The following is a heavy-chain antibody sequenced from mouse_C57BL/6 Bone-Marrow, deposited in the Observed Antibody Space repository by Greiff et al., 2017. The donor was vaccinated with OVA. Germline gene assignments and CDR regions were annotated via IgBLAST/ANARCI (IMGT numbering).Heavy chain of an antibody. CDR1: GYTFTSYW. CDR2: IYPSDSET. J-gene: IGHJ1*03. V-gene: IGHV1-61*01. Sequence: QVQLQQPGAELVRPGSSVKLSCKASGYTFTSYWMDWVKQRPGQGLEWIGNIYPSDSETHYNQKFKDKATLTVDKSSSTAYMQLSSLTSEDSAVYYCARRGYDYFYWYFDVWGTGTTVTVSS. D-gene: IGHD2-4*01. CDR3: ARRGYDYFYWYFDV.